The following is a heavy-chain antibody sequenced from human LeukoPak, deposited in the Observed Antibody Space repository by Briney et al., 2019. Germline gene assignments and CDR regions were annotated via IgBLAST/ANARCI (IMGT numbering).Heavy chain of an antibody. D-gene: IGHD2/OR15-2a*01. V-gene: IGHV3-7*01. CDR1: GFTFSSYW. Sequence: GGSLRLSCAASGFTFSSYWMSWVRQPPGKGLEWVAKIKQDGSEKYYVDSVKGRFTISRDNAKNSLYLQMNSLRVEDTALYYCARGPTRANSSDYWGQGTLVTVFS. CDR2: IKQDGSEK. CDR3: ARGPTRANSSDY. J-gene: IGHJ4*02.